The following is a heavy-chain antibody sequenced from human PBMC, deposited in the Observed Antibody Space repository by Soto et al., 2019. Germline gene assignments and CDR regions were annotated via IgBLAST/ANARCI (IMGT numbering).Heavy chain of an antibody. CDR3: ARGLRDYYDSSGYSLDP. CDR2: IYYSGST. V-gene: IGHV4-31*03. D-gene: IGHD3-22*01. J-gene: IGHJ5*02. Sequence: PSETLSLTCTVSGGSISSGGYYWSWIRQHPGKGLEWIGYIYYSGSTYYNPSLKSRVTISVDTSKNQFSLKLSSVTAADTAVYYCARGLRDYYDSSGYSLDPWGQGTLVTVSS. CDR1: GGSISSGGYY.